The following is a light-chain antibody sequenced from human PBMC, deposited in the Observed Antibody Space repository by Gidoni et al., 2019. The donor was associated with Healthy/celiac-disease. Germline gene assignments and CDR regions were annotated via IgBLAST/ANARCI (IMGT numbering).Light chain of an antibody. Sequence: EIVLTQSPATLSLSPGERATLSCRASQSVSSYLAWYQQKPGQAPRLRIYDASNRATGIPARFSGSGSGTDFTLTISSLEPEDFAVYYCQQRSNWPPALTFRGRTKVEIK. CDR2: DAS. CDR3: QQRSNWPPALT. CDR1: QSVSSY. V-gene: IGKV3-11*01. J-gene: IGKJ4*01.